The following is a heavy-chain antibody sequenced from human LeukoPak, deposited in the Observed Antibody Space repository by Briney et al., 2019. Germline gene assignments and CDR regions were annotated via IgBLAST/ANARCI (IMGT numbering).Heavy chain of an antibody. J-gene: IGHJ4*02. CDR3: ARHEPRYPLIDY. CDR2: IYYSGST. Sequence: SETLSLTCTVSGGSLSSYYWSWIRQPPGKGLEWIGYIYYSGSTNYNPSLKSRVTISVDTSKNQFSLKLSSVTAADTAVYYCARHEPRYPLIDYWGQGTLVTVSS. CDR1: GGSLSSYY. D-gene: IGHD1-20*01. V-gene: IGHV4-59*08.